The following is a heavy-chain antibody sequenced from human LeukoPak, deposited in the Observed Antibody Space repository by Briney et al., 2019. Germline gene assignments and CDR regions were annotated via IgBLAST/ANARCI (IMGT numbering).Heavy chain of an antibody. CDR1: GFTFGTFG. Sequence: GGSLRLSCEASGFTFGTFGMAWVRQAPGKGLEWVAYIRYDGSNKNYADSLEGRFTISRDNSKNALYLQIDNLRPEDTAVYYCAKKRGAAFYNWFDPWGQGALVTVSS. CDR3: AKKRGAAFYNWFDP. CDR2: IRYDGSNK. J-gene: IGHJ5*02. V-gene: IGHV3-30*02. D-gene: IGHD1-26*01.